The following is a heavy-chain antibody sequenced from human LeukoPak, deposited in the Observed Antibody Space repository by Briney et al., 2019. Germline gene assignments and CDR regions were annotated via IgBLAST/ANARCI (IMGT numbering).Heavy chain of an antibody. J-gene: IGHJ4*02. D-gene: IGHD3-22*01. CDR3: AREYYYDSSGYYYGY. CDR2: ISSSGSTI. Sequence: GGSLRLSCAASGFTFSDYNMSWIRQAPGKGLEWVSYISSSGSTIYYADSVKGRFTISRDNAKNSLYLQMNSLRAEDTAVYYCAREYYYDSSGYYYGYWGQGTLVTVSS. V-gene: IGHV3-11*01. CDR1: GFTFSDYN.